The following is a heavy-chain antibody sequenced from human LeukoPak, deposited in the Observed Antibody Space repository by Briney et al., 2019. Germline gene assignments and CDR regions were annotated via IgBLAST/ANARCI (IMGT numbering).Heavy chain of an antibody. CDR2: IEQDESEK. CDR3: ARGKGWVDY. CDR1: GFTFSSYW. J-gene: IGHJ4*02. D-gene: IGHD3-16*01. V-gene: IGHV3-7*01. Sequence: GGSLRLSCAASGFTFSSYWMTWVRQAPGKGLEWVANIEQDESEKNYMDSVKGRFTISRDNAKKSLYLQMNSLRAEDTAVYYCARGKGWVDYWGQGTLVTVSS.